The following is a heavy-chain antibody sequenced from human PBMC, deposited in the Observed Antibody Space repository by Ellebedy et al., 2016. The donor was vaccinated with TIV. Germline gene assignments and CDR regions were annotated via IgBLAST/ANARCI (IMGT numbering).Heavy chain of an antibody. CDR2: IQNDGSST. Sequence: PGGSLRLSCAASGFTFSSYWMHWVRQAPGKGLVWVSRIQNDGSSTSYADSVKGRFTISRDNAKNTLYLQMNSLRVEDTAVYYCARETPNRAFDIWGQGAMVTVSS. J-gene: IGHJ3*02. CDR3: ARETPNRAFDI. D-gene: IGHD1-14*01. V-gene: IGHV3-74*01. CDR1: GFTFSSYW.